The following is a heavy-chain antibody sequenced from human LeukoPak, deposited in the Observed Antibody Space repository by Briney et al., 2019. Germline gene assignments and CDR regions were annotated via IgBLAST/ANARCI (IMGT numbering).Heavy chain of an antibody. D-gene: IGHD6-19*01. CDR1: GFTFSSYA. CDR3: AKTNGGIAVAVYFQH. Sequence: GGSLRLSSAASGFTFSSYAMSWVRQAPGKGLEWASAISGSGGSTYYADSVKGRFTISRDNSKNTLYLQMNSLRAEDTAVYYCAKTNGGIAVAVYFQHWGQGTLVTVSS. CDR2: ISGSGGST. J-gene: IGHJ1*01. V-gene: IGHV3-23*01.